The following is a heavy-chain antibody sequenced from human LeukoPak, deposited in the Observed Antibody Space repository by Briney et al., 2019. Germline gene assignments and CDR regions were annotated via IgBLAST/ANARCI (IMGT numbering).Heavy chain of an antibody. J-gene: IGHJ6*02. CDR1: GFTVSSNY. V-gene: IGHV3-48*02. Sequence: PGGSLRLSCAASGFTVSSNYMSWVRQAPGKGLEWVSYISSSSSTIYYADSVKGRFTISRDNAKNSLYLQMNSLRDEDTAVYYCARDLRYYYGMDVWGQGTTVTVSS. CDR2: ISSSSSTI. CDR3: ARDLRYYYGMDV.